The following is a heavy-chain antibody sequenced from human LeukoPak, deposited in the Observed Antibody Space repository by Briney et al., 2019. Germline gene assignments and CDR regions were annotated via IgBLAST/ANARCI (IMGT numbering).Heavy chain of an antibody. J-gene: IGHJ6*02. CDR3: ARGRPYCTNGVCHPAIQYYYGMDV. Sequence: SVKVSCTASGGTFSGYAISWVRQAPGQGLEWMGGIIPMFGTTNYAQKFQGRVTSIADESTSTACMELSSLRSDDTAVYYCARGRPYCTNGVCHPAIQYYYGMDVWGQGTTVTVSS. D-gene: IGHD2-8*01. V-gene: IGHV1-69*13. CDR1: GGTFSGYA. CDR2: IIPMFGTT.